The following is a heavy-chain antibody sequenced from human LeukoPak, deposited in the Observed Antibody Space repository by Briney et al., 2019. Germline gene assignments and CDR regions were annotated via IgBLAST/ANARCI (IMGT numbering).Heavy chain of an antibody. CDR1: GGSISSGSYY. Sequence: SETLSLTCTVSGGSISSGSYYWSWIRQPAGKGLEWIGRIYTSGSTNYNPSLKSRVTMSVDTSKNQFSLKLSSVTAADTAVYYCARGGPTVSPNYYYYYYMDVWGKGTTVTISS. J-gene: IGHJ6*03. CDR3: ARGGPTVSPNYYYYYYMDV. V-gene: IGHV4-61*02. D-gene: IGHD4-11*01. CDR2: IYTSGST.